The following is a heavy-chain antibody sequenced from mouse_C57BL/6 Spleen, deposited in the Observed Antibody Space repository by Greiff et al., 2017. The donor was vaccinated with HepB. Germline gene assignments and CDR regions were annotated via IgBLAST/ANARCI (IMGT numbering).Heavy chain of an antibody. J-gene: IGHJ3*01. Sequence: QVQLQQPGAELVKPGASVKLSCKASGYTFTSYWMQWVNQRPGQGLEWIGEIDPTDSYTNYNQKFKGKATLTVDTSSSTAYMQLSSLTSEDSAVYYCVYYSSYVFAYWGQGTLVTVSA. CDR1: GYTFTSYW. V-gene: IGHV1-50*01. D-gene: IGHD2-5*01. CDR3: VYYSSYVFAY. CDR2: IDPTDSYT.